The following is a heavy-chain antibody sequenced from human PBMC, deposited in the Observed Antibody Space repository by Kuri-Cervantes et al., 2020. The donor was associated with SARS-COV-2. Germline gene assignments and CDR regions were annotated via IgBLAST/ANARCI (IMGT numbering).Heavy chain of an antibody. CDR3: ASQVRKSSSSPNYYYYMDV. Sequence: SETLSLTCTVSGGSISSYYWSWIRQPPGKGLEWIGYIYYSGSTNYNPSLKSRVTISVDTSKNQFSLKLSSVTAADTAVYYCASQVRKSSSSPNYYYYMDVWGKGTTVTVSS. D-gene: IGHD6-6*01. J-gene: IGHJ6*03. CDR1: GGSISSYY. CDR2: IYYSGST. V-gene: IGHV4-59*12.